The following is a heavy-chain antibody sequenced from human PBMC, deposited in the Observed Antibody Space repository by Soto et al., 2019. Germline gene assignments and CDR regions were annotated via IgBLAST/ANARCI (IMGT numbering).Heavy chain of an antibody. D-gene: IGHD4-17*01. Sequence: GGSLRLSCAASGFTFDDYAMHWVRQAPGKGLEWVSGISWNSGSIGYADSVKGRFTISRDNAKNSLYLQMNSLRAEDTALYYCAKADYYGGNSGPFDYWGQGTQVTVSS. J-gene: IGHJ4*02. CDR1: GFTFDDYA. CDR2: ISWNSGSI. CDR3: AKADYYGGNSGPFDY. V-gene: IGHV3-9*01.